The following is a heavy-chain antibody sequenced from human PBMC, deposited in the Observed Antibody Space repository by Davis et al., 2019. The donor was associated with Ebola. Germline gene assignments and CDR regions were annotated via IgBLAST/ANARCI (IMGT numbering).Heavy chain of an antibody. V-gene: IGHV4-39*01. CDR2: IYNDGTT. CDR1: GDSITSDIQY. D-gene: IGHD3-3*01. CDR3: ARQEYFDGSGYLGAFDY. J-gene: IGHJ4*02. Sequence: MPSETLSLTCAVSGDSITSDIQYWGWIRQPPGKGLEWIGSIYNDGTTHYSPSLRSRVTISVDTSKNQFSLKLRSVTVADTAVYFCARQEYFDGSGYLGAFDYWGQGTLVTVSS.